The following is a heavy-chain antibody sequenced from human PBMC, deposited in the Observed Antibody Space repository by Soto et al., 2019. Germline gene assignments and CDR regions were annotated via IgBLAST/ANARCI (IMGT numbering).Heavy chain of an antibody. CDR2: IYPGDSNT. CDR1: GYSFTSYG. Sequence: PGESLKISCKGSGYSFTSYGIGWVRQMPGKGLEWMGIIYPGDSNTRYSPSLQGQVTISVDKSISTAYLQWSSLKATDTAMYYCARHAYDFWSGHPNPRYYYGMDVWGHGTTVTVSS. CDR3: ARHAYDFWSGHPNPRYYYGMDV. V-gene: IGHV5-51*01. D-gene: IGHD3-3*01. J-gene: IGHJ6*02.